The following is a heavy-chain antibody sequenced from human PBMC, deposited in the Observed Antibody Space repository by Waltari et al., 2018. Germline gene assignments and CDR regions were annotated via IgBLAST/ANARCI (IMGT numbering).Heavy chain of an antibody. D-gene: IGHD3-10*01. J-gene: IGHJ2*01. Sequence: EMQLLESGGGLARPRGSLRLSCAASGFSVSSYAMSWVRQAPGKGLEWVSSKSGGSGSTSYAASVKGRFTIARDNSKNTLYLQMNSLRDEDAALYYCAKGLGERYFDLWGRGTLVTVSS. V-gene: IGHV3-23*01. CDR3: AKGLGERYFDL. CDR1: GFSVSSYA. CDR2: KSGGSGST.